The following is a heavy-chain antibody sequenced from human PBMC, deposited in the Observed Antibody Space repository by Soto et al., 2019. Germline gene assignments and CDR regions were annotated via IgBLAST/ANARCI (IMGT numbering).Heavy chain of an antibody. J-gene: IGHJ4*02. CDR2: INHSGST. CDR3: ARERRVVGGYSASWYDYFDY. Sequence: PSETLSLTCAVYGGSFSGYYWSWIRQPPGKGLEWIGEINHSGSTNYNPSLKSRVTISVDTSKNHFSLKLSSVSAADTAVYYCARERRVVGGYSASWYDYFDYWAQGTLVTSPQ. V-gene: IGHV4-34*01. CDR1: GGSFSGYY. D-gene: IGHD6-13*01.